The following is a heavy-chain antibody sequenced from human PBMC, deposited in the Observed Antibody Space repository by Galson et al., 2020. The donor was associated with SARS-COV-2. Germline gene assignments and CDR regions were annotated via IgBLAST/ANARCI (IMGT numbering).Heavy chain of an antibody. D-gene: IGHD4-17*01. CDR3: ARKRPSGTTSEFDK. J-gene: IGHJ4*02. Sequence: GESLKIPCAAPGFTLSTYAMHWVRQPPGKGLERGAIISHAGRTKYNADPVTGRFTISRDNSKNTLYLQIAGLRPDDTAVYYCARKRPSGTTSEFDKWGQGTLGTVSS. CDR2: ISHAGRTK. CDR1: GFTLSTYA. V-gene: IGHV3-30*04.